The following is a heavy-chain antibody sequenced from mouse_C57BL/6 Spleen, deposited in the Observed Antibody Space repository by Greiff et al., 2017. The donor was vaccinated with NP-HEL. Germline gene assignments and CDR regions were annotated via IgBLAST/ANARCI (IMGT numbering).Heavy chain of an antibody. J-gene: IGHJ3*01. V-gene: IGHV1-72*01. CDR2: IGPNSGGT. Sequence: QVQLQQPGAELVKPGASVKLSCKASGYTFTSYWMPWVKQRPGRGLEWIGRIGPNSGGTKYNEKFKSKATLTVDNPSSTAYMQLSSLTSEDSAVYYCARGGDWFAYWGQGTLVTVSA. CDR3: ARGGDWFAY. CDR1: GYTFTSYW.